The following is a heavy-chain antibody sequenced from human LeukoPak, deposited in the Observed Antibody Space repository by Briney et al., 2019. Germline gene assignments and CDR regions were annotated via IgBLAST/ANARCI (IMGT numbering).Heavy chain of an antibody. CDR2: ISWDGGST. D-gene: IGHD3-3*01. CDR1: GFTFDDYT. CDR3: AKDMGDFWSGPRALFDY. Sequence: GGSLRLSCAASGFTFDDYTMHWVRHAPGKGLEWVSLISWDGGSTYYADSVKGRFTISRDNSKNSLYLQMNSLRTEDTALYYCAKDMGDFWSGPRALFDYWGQGTLVTVSS. J-gene: IGHJ4*02. V-gene: IGHV3-43*01.